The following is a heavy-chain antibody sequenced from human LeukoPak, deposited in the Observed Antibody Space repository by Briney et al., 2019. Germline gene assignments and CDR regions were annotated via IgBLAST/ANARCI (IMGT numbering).Heavy chain of an antibody. D-gene: IGHD3-3*01. J-gene: IGHJ4*02. Sequence: SETLSLTCTVSGGSISSYYWSWIRQPPGKGLEWIGYIYTSGSTNYNPSLKSRVTISVDASKNQFSLKLSSVTAADTAVYYCARLSEFWSGYYYFDYWGQGTLVTVSS. CDR1: GGSISSYY. V-gene: IGHV4-4*09. CDR3: ARLSEFWSGYYYFDY. CDR2: IYTSGST.